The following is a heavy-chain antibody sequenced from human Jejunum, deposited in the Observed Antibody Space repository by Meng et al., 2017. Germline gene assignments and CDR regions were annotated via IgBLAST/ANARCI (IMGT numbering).Heavy chain of an antibody. Sequence: GESLKISCATSGFTFSNYWMIWVRQAPGTGLEWVAYISRSGSTMYYADSVKGRFTISRDNAKNSLYLQMNSLRAADTAVYYCTRELRNYERWYFDLWGRGTLVTVSS. CDR1: GFTFSNYW. J-gene: IGHJ2*01. D-gene: IGHD3-22*01. CDR2: ISRSGSTM. CDR3: TRELRNYERWYFDL. V-gene: IGHV3-48*04.